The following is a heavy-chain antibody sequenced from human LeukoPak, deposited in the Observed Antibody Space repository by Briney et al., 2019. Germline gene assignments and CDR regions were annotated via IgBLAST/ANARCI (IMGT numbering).Heavy chain of an antibody. V-gene: IGHV3-33*06. CDR1: GFTFSSYG. CDR3: AKDKQGDYFDY. D-gene: IGHD6-13*01. CDR2: IWYDGSNK. Sequence: GGSLRLSCAASGFTFSSYGMHWVRQASGKGLEWVAVIWYDGSNKYYADSVKGRFTISRDNSKNTLYLQMNSLRAEDTAVYYCAKDKQGDYFDYWGQGTLVTVSS. J-gene: IGHJ4*02.